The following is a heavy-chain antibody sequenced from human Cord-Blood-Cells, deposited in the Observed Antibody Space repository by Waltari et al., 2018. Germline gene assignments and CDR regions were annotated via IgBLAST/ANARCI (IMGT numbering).Heavy chain of an antibody. CDR3: AKDSSSWSFDY. CDR2: ISYDGSNK. J-gene: IGHJ4*02. D-gene: IGHD6-13*01. CDR1: GFTFSSYR. Sequence: QVPLVESGGGVVHPGRSLRLSGAASGFTFSSYRMHWVRQATGKGLEWVAVISYDGSNKYYADSVKGRFTISRDNSKNTLYLQMNSLRAEDTAVYYCAKDSSSWSFDYWGQGTLVTVSS. V-gene: IGHV3-30*18.